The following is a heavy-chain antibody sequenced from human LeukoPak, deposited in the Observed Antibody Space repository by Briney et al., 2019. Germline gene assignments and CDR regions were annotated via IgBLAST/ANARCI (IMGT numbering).Heavy chain of an antibody. CDR3: ARDDFDY. CDR2: MYTGGNT. Sequence: GESLRLSCAVSGFIVSNNYMSWVRQAPGKGLEYVSVMYTGGNTHYADSVKGRFTISRDNSKNMLYLQMNSLRVDDTAVYYCARDDFDYWGQGTLVIVSS. CDR1: GFIVSNNY. J-gene: IGHJ4*02. V-gene: IGHV3-53*01.